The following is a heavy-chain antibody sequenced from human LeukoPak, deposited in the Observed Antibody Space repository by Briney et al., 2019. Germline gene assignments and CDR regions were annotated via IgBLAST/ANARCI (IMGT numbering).Heavy chain of an antibody. J-gene: IGHJ3*01. CDR1: GFTFTNYA. Sequence: GGPLRLSCAASGFTFTNYAMTWVRQAPGKGLEWVSVIGASGADTYYSDSVKGRFTVSRDNSQNTLFLHMSSLRAEDTAVYFCARRPRDTSGYYLGAFHDWGQGTTVTVSS. CDR2: IGASGADT. CDR3: ARRPRDTSGYYLGAFHD. D-gene: IGHD3-22*01. V-gene: IGHV3-23*01.